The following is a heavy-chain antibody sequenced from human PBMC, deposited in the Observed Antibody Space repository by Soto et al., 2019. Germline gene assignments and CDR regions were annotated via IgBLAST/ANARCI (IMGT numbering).Heavy chain of an antibody. CDR1: GFTFDDYA. J-gene: IGHJ4*02. V-gene: IGHV3-9*01. CDR3: ATGLKDTSNRPSFDS. CDR2: LTWNGEVL. Sequence: PGGSLRLSCVASGFTFDDYAIHWVRQTPGKGLEWVSGLTWNGEVLGYADSVMGRFSVSRDNAKRSLFLQMNNLRAEDTGIYFCATGLKDTSNRPSFDSWGPGTPVTVSS. D-gene: IGHD2-8*01.